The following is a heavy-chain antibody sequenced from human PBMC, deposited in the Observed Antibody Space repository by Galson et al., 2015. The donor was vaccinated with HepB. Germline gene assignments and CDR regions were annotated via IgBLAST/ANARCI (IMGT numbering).Heavy chain of an antibody. CDR3: ARQYSSSWYVYFDY. CDR1: GGSISSSSYY. J-gene: IGHJ4*02. V-gene: IGHV4-39*01. CDR2: IYYSGST. Sequence: SETLSLTCTVSGGSISSSSYYWGWIRQPPGKGLEWIGSIYYSGSTYYNPSLKSRVTISVDTSKNQFSLKLSSVTAADTAVYYCARQYSSSWYVYFDYWGQGTLVTVSS. D-gene: IGHD6-13*01.